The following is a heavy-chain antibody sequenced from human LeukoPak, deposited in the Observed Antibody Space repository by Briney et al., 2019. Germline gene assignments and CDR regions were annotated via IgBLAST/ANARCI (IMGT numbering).Heavy chain of an antibody. CDR1: GGTFSSYA. Sequence: SVKVSCEASGGTFSSYAISWVRQAPGQGLEWMGGIIPIFGTANYAQKFQGRVTITADESTSTAYMELSSLRSEDTAVYYCASTIGDCSSTSCYPFMDYYGMDVWGQGTTVTVSS. CDR2: IIPIFGTA. V-gene: IGHV1-69*01. J-gene: IGHJ6*02. CDR3: ASTIGDCSSTSCYPFMDYYGMDV. D-gene: IGHD2-2*01.